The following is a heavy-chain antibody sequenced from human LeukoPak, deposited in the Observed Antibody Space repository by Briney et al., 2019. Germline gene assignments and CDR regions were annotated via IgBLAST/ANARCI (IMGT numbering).Heavy chain of an antibody. Sequence: GGSLRLSCAASGFTFSNAWMNWVRQAPGKGLEWISNIRTNIENAMFYADSVKGRFTISRDDAKNSLSLQMNSLRDEDTAVYYCVRDHIYAFDIWGRGTTVTVSS. J-gene: IGHJ3*02. D-gene: IGHD2-21*01. CDR1: GFTFSNAW. V-gene: IGHV3-48*02. CDR2: IRTNIENAM. CDR3: VRDHIYAFDI.